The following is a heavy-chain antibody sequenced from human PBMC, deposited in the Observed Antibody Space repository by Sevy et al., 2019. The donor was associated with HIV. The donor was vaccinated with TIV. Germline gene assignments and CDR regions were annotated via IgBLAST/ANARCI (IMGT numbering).Heavy chain of an antibody. Sequence: GGSLRLSCAASGFTFSNYAMTWVRQAPGKGLEWVSATSGTGGSTYYADSVKGRFTISRDNSKNTLYLQMNSLRAEDTAVYYCAKDLSAKSGYFDYWGQGTLVTVSS. CDR2: TSGTGGST. D-gene: IGHD3-10*01. J-gene: IGHJ4*02. V-gene: IGHV3-23*01. CDR3: AKDLSAKSGYFDY. CDR1: GFTFSNYA.